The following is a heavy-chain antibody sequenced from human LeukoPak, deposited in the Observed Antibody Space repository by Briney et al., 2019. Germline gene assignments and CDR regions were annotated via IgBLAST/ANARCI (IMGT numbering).Heavy chain of an antibody. CDR2: IYYSGST. J-gene: IGHJ3*01. Sequence: KPSETLSLTCTVSGVSISSSYWSWLRQPPGKGLEWIGYIYYSGSTNYNPSLKSRVTISVDTSRNQFSLELTSVTAADTAVYYCARGCYDGRGFSNTFDVWGRGTVVTVSS. D-gene: IGHD3-22*01. V-gene: IGHV4-59*13. CDR3: ARGCYDGRGFSNTFDV. CDR1: GVSISSSY.